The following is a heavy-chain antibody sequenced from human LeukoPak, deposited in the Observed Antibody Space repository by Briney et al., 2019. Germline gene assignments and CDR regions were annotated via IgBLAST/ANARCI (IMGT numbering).Heavy chain of an antibody. J-gene: IGHJ4*02. D-gene: IGHD2-21*01. CDR2: IWYDGSHK. CDR1: GFTFTSYG. V-gene: IGHV3-33*03. Sequence: GGSLRLSCAASGFTFTSYGMHRVRQAPGKGLEWVGMIWYDGSHKKYADSVEARFSISRDTSKNTLYLQMNSLRADDTAVYYCARGISIPATHPIDYWGQGSLVTVSS. CDR3: ARGISIPATHPIDY.